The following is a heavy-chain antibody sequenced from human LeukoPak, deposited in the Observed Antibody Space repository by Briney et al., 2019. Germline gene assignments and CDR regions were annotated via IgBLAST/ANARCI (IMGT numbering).Heavy chain of an antibody. CDR1: GFTFSSNG. Sequence: GRSLRPSCAASGFTFSSNGMHWVRQAPGKGLEWVGVIWYDGSNKYYADSVKGRFTISRDNSKNTLYLQMNSLRDEDTAVYYCARPYYSNYYYYGMDVWGQGTTVTVSS. D-gene: IGHD4-11*01. CDR3: ARPYYSNYYYYGMDV. V-gene: IGHV3-33*01. J-gene: IGHJ6*02. CDR2: IWYDGSNK.